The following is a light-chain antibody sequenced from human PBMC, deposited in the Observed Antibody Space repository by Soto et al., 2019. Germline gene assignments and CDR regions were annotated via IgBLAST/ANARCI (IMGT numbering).Light chain of an antibody. CDR2: KAS. J-gene: IGKJ4*01. CDR3: QQYNSYSPLT. Sequence: TQSKSSLSPSVGDIVTITCRDSQGIDSSFAWYQQTPGKAPNLLIYKASRLETGVPYRFRVSVSGTEFTLTISFLQSDDFATYYCQQYNSYSPLTFGGGTKVDNK. CDR1: QGIDSS. V-gene: IGKV1-5*03.